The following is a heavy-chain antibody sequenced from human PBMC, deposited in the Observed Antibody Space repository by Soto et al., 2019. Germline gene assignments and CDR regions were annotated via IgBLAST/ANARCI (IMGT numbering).Heavy chain of an antibody. D-gene: IGHD6-13*01. J-gene: IGHJ5*02. CDR1: GFTFSNYP. CDR3: ARDPGTTSWYRWLDP. Sequence: EVQLVESGGGLVRPGGSLRLSCAASGFTFSNYPMNWVRQAPGKGLEWVSYISSSSSTIYIADSVKGRFTISRDNAKNSLYLQMNSLRVEDTAVYYCARDPGTTSWYRWLDPWGQGTLVAVSS. CDR2: ISSSSSTI. V-gene: IGHV3-48*01.